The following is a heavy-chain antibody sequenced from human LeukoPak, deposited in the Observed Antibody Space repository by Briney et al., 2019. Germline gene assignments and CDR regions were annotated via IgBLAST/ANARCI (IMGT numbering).Heavy chain of an antibody. J-gene: IGHJ4*02. CDR1: GFTFRSYT. V-gene: IGHV3-21*01. CDR3: ARDDGDY. Sequence: GSLRLSCAASGFTFRSYTMNWVRQAPGKGLEWVSSISSSTAYIYYADSLRGRFTISRDNAGNSLFLQMDSLRAEDTAVYYCARDDGDYWGQGTLVTVCS. CDR2: ISSSTAYI.